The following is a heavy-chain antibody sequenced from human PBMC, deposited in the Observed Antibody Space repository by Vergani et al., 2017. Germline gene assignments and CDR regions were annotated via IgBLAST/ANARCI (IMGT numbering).Heavy chain of an antibody. J-gene: IGHJ4*02. D-gene: IGHD3-3*01. Sequence: QVQLQESGPGLVKPSQTLSLTCTVSGSSISSGGYYWSWIRQHPGKGLEWIGYIYYSGSTYYNPSLKSRVTISVDTSKNQFSLKLSSVTAADTAVYYCARDGSGYFLFDYWGQGTLVTVSS. CDR1: GSSISSGGYY. CDR2: IYYSGST. CDR3: ARDGSGYFLFDY. V-gene: IGHV4-31*03.